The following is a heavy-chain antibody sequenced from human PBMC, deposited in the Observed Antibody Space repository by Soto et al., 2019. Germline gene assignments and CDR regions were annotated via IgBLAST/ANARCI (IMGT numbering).Heavy chain of an antibody. CDR3: AKDVADYSNYYYYGMVV. CDR2: ISYDGSNK. CDR1: GFTFSSYG. Sequence: RRLSCAASGFTFSSYGMHWVRQAPGKGLEWVAVISYDGSNKYYADSVKGRFTISRDNSKNTLYLQMNSLRAEDTAVYYCAKDVADYSNYYYYGMVVWGQGTTVTVSS. D-gene: IGHD4-4*01. J-gene: IGHJ6*02. V-gene: IGHV3-30*18.